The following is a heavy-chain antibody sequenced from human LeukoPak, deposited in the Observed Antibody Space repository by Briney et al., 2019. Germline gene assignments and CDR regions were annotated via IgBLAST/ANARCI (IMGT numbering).Heavy chain of an antibody. J-gene: IGHJ4*02. Sequence: PSETLSLTCTVSGGSISSGGYYWSWIRQHPGKGLEWIGYIYYSGSTYYNPSLKSRVTISVDTSKNQFSLKLSSVTAADTAVYYCARTRVDYYDSSGYFDYWGQGTLVSVSS. D-gene: IGHD3-22*01. V-gene: IGHV4-31*03. CDR1: GGSISSGGYY. CDR3: ARTRVDYYDSSGYFDY. CDR2: IYYSGST.